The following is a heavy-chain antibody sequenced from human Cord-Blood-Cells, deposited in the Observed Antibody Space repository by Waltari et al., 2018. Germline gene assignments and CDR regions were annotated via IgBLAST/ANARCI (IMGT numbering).Heavy chain of an antibody. CDR3: ATYSSSWQAFDI. Sequence: QLQLQESGPGLVKPPETPSLTCTVSGGPISSSSYYCGGIRQPPGKGLEWIGSIYYSGSTYYNPSLKSRVTISVDTSKNQFSLKLSSVTAADTAVYYCATYSSSWQAFDIWGQGTMVTVSS. D-gene: IGHD6-13*01. V-gene: IGHV4-39*05. CDR2: IYYSGST. CDR1: GGPISSSSYY. J-gene: IGHJ3*02.